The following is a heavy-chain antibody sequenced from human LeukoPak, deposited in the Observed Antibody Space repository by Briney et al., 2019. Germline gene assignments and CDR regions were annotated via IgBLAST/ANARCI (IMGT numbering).Heavy chain of an antibody. D-gene: IGHD1-26*01. CDR1: GYTFTSYG. CDR2: ISAYNGNT. Sequence: ATVKVSCKASGYTFTSYGISWMRQAPGQGLEWMGWISAYNGNTNYAQKLQGRVTMTTDTSTSTAYTELRSLRSDGTAVYYCARGQEELLGENYFDYWGQGTLVTVSS. CDR3: ARGQEELLGENYFDY. J-gene: IGHJ4*02. V-gene: IGHV1-18*01.